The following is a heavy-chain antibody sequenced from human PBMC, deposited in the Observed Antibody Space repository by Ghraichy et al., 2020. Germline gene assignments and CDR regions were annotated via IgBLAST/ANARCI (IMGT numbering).Heavy chain of an antibody. V-gene: IGHV1-18*01. J-gene: IGHJ4*02. CDR2: ISAYNGNT. CDR1: GYTFTSYG. Sequence: ASVKVSCKASGYTFTSYGISWVRQAPGQGLEWMGWISAYNGNTNYAQKLQGRVTMTTDTSTSTAYMELRSLRSDDTAVYYCARVKPTGGGWLLWNDYWGQGTLVTVSS. D-gene: IGHD6-19*01. CDR3: ARVKPTGGGWLLWNDY.